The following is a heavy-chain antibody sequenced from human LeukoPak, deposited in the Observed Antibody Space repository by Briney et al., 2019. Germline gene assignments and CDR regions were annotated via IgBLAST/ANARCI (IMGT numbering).Heavy chain of an antibody. D-gene: IGHD3-3*01. J-gene: IGHJ5*02. CDR3: AKATDFNIHAWSS. Sequence: GGSLRLSCAASGFTFRSYAMTWVRQAPGKGLEWVSGISGSGTTYYADSVEGRFSFSRDNFKNTLFLQMNSLRAEDTVVYYCAKATDFNIHAWSSWGQGTLVTVSS. CDR1: GFTFRSYA. V-gene: IGHV3-23*01. CDR2: ISGSGTT.